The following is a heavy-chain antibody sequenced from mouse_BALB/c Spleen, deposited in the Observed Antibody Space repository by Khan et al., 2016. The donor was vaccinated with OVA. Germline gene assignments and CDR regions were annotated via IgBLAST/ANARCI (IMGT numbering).Heavy chain of an antibody. CDR3: ARWATWYFDV. CDR1: GYTFTNYW. Sequence: VQLQQSGGEVVRPGTSVKISCKASGYTFTNYWLGWVKQRPGHGLEWIGDIYPGGDYTNYNEKFKGEATLTVDTSSTTANMQLSSLTIEDYAVYFGARWATWYFDVWGAGTTVTVSS. V-gene: IGHV1-63*02. D-gene: IGHD3-1*01. J-gene: IGHJ1*01. CDR2: IYPGGDYT.